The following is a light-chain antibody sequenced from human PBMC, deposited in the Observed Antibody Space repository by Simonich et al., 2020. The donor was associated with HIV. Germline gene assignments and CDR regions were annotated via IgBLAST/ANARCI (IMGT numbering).Light chain of an antibody. V-gene: IGKV1-33*01. J-gene: IGKJ5*01. CDR2: GAS. CDR3: QQYDNLPIT. CDR1: QSINTY. Sequence: DIQMTQFPSSLPASVGDRVTITCRASQSINTYLNWYQEKTGKAPKLLIDGASNLQSEVPSRFSGSGSVTEFTFTISSLQPEDIATYYCQQYDNLPITFGQGTRLEIK.